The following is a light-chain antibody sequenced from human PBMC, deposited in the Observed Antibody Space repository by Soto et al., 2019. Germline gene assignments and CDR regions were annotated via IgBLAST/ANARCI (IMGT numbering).Light chain of an antibody. CDR3: QQSYTTPRT. J-gene: IGKJ2*01. Sequence: DIQMTQSPSSLSASVGDRVTITCRASENIGSHVNWYQLKPGEAPKVLIYAASGLESGFPSRFSGSRSGTDFTLTISSLQPEDFATYYCQQSYTTPRTFGQGTKLEIK. CDR2: AAS. V-gene: IGKV1-39*01. CDR1: ENIGSH.